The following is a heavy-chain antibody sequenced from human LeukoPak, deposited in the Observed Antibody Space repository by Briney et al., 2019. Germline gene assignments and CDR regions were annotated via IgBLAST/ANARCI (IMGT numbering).Heavy chain of an antibody. D-gene: IGHD3-10*01. Sequence: SGGSLRLSCAASGLTFSSYSMNWVRQAPGKGLEWVSSMSSSSSYIYYADSVKGRFTISRDNAKNSLYLQMNSLRAEDTAVYYCATGGAQTAAEFDYWGQGTLVTVSS. CDR3: ATGGAQTAAEFDY. V-gene: IGHV3-21*01. CDR2: MSSSSSYI. J-gene: IGHJ4*02. CDR1: GLTFSSYS.